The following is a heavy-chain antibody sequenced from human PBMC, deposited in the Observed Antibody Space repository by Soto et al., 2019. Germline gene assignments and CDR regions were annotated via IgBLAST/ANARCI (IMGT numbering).Heavy chain of an antibody. V-gene: IGHV3-48*03. J-gene: IGHJ6*02. CDR1: GFTFSSSE. D-gene: IGHD2-2*02. CDR2: INDNVGTK. Sequence: GGSLRLSCAASGFTFSSSEMNWVRQAPGKGLEWISYINDNVGTKYYADSVKGRFTISRDNAKNSLYLQMNSLRAEDTGVYYCARTECRSIPCYTAYYYYGLDVWGQGTRVTVSS. CDR3: ARTECRSIPCYTAYYYYGLDV.